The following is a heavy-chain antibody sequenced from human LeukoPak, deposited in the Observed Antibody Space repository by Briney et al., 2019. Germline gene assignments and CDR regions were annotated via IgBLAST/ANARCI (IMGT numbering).Heavy chain of an antibody. J-gene: IGHJ4*02. Sequence: ASVKVSCKASGGTFSSYAISWVRQAPGQGLEWMGGIIPIFGTANYAQKFQGRVTITADESTSTAYMELSSLRSEDTAVYYCSFSAGAGIRYFDWLLFPFDYWGQGTLVTVSS. V-gene: IGHV1-69*13. D-gene: IGHD3-9*01. CDR3: SFSAGAGIRYFDWLLFPFDY. CDR2: IIPIFGTA. CDR1: GGTFSSYA.